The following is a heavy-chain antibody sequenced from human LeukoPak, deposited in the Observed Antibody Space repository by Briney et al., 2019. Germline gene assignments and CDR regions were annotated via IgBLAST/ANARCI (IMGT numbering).Heavy chain of an antibody. CDR3: ARDSGPIVGATFGWFDP. D-gene: IGHD1-26*01. Sequence: GRSLRLSCAASGFTFSSYAMHWVRQAPGKGLEWVAVISYDGSNKYYADPVKGRFTISRDNSKNTLYLQMNSLRAEDTAVYYCARDSGPIVGATFGWFDPWGQGTLVTVSS. V-gene: IGHV3-30*01. CDR1: GFTFSSYA. J-gene: IGHJ5*02. CDR2: ISYDGSNK.